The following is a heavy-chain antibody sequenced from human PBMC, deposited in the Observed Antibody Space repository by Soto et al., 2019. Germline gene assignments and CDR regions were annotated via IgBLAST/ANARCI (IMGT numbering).Heavy chain of an antibody. V-gene: IGHV4-31*03. J-gene: IGHJ6*02. D-gene: IGHD3-10*01. CDR2: IYYSGST. CDR3: ATRTDYYYGSGSLGGMDV. CDR1: GGSISSGAYY. Sequence: QVQLQESGPGLVKPSQTLSLTCTVSGGSISSGAYYWSWIRQHPGKGLEWIGYIYYSGSTYYNPSLKSRVTISVYTSKNQFSLKLSSVTAADTAVYYCATRTDYYYGSGSLGGMDVWGQGTTVTVSS.